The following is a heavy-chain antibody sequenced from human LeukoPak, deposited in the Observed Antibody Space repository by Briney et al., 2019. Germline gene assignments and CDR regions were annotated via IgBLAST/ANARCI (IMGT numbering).Heavy chain of an antibody. D-gene: IGHD5-12*01. Sequence: SETLSLTCTVSGGSISGDYWSWIRQPAGTGLEWIGRIYTSGRTIYNPSLKSRVTMSVDTSKNQFSLRLSSVTAADTAVYYCARVGYGGYGVLDYGGQGTLVTIS. V-gene: IGHV4-4*07. CDR2: IYTSGRT. J-gene: IGHJ4*02. CDR1: GGSISGDY. CDR3: ARVGYGGYGVLDY.